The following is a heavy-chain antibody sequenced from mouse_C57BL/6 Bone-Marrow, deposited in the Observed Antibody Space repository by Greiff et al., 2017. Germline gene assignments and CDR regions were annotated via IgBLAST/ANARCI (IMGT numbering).Heavy chain of an antibody. Sequence: DVHLVESGGGLVKPGGSLKLSCAASGYTFSSYAMSWVRQTPEKRLEWVATISDGGSYTYYPDNVKGRFTISRDNAKNNLYLQMSHLKSEDTAMYYCAREDDYSSYWYFDVWGTGTTVTVSS. CDR2: ISDGGSYT. V-gene: IGHV5-4*01. D-gene: IGHD2-4*01. J-gene: IGHJ1*03. CDR3: AREDDYSSYWYFDV. CDR1: GYTFSSYA.